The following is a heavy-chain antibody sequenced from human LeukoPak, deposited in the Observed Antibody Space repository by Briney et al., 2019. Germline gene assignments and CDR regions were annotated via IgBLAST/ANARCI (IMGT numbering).Heavy chain of an antibody. CDR1: GFTFSSYW. CDR3: AKVEWRGNAFDI. V-gene: IGHV3-74*01. J-gene: IGHJ3*02. CDR2: INSDGSTT. D-gene: IGHD3-3*01. Sequence: PGGSLRLSCAASGFTFSSYWMHWVRQAAGKWLVWVSRINSDGSTTSYADSVKGRFAISRDNAKNALYLQMHSLRDEDTDVYYCAKVEWRGNAFDIWGQGTMVTVSS.